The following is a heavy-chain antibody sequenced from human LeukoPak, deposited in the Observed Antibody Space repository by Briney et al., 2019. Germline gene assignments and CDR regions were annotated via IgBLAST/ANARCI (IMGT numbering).Heavy chain of an antibody. V-gene: IGHV3-30*04. CDR2: ISYDGSKK. D-gene: IGHD6-19*01. CDR1: GFTFSSHA. Sequence: GGSLRLSCAASGFTFSSHAVPWVRQAPGKGLEWVAVISYDGSKKDYADSVKGRFTISRDNSKNMLFLQMNSLRSDDTALYYCARDRMSVAQNFDCWSQGTLGTVSS. J-gene: IGHJ4*02. CDR3: ARDRMSVAQNFDC.